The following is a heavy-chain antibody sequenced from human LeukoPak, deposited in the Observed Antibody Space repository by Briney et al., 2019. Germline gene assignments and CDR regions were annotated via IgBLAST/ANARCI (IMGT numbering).Heavy chain of an antibody. CDR3: ARDRRPQYYYYYAMDV. CDR2: INFDAGGT. V-gene: IGHV1-2*02. D-gene: IGHD2/OR15-2a*01. Sequence: GASVKVSCKASGYSFTGYYMHWVRQAPGQGLEWMGWINFDAGGTNYAQKFQGRVTMTRDTSASTAYMELSSLKSEDTAVYYCARDRRPQYYYYYAMDVWGQGTTVTVSS. CDR1: GYSFTGYY. J-gene: IGHJ6*02.